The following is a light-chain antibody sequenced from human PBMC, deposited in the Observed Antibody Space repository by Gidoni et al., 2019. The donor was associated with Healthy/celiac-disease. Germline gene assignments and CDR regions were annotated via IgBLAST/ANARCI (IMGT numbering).Light chain of an antibody. J-gene: IGLJ2*01. Sequence: QSVLTQPPSASGPPGQRVTISCSGSSSNIGSNTVNWYQQLPGTAPKLLIYSNNQRPSGVPDRFSGSKSGTSASLAISGLQSEDEADYYGAAWDDSLNGVVFGGGTKLTVL. CDR3: AAWDDSLNGVV. CDR2: SNN. CDR1: SSNIGSNT. V-gene: IGLV1-44*01.